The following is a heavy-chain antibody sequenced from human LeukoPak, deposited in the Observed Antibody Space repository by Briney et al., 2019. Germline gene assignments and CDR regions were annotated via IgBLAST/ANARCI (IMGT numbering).Heavy chain of an antibody. CDR1: GFSLSTSGVG. V-gene: IGHV2-5*02. D-gene: IGHD3-10*01. J-gene: IGHJ3*02. Sequence: SGPTLVKPTQTLTLTCTFSGFSLSTSGVGVGWIRQPPGKALEWLALIYWDDDKRYSPSLKSRLTITKDTSKNQVVLTMTNMDPVDTATYYCAHSWYYYGSGRSARDDAFDIWGQGTMVTVSS. CDR3: AHSWYYYGSGRSARDDAFDI. CDR2: IYWDDDK.